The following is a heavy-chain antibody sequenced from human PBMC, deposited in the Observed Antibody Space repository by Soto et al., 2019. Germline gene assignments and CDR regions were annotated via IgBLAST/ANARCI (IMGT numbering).Heavy chain of an antibody. D-gene: IGHD3-3*01. CDR2: INHSGST. Sequence: TSETLSLTCAVYGGSFSGYYWSWIRQPPGKGLEWIGEINHSGSTNYNPSLKSRVTISVDTSKNQFSLKLSSVTAADTAVYYCARDVLYLDYSGSFGYWGQGTLVTVSS. J-gene: IGHJ4*02. CDR3: ARDVLYLDYSGSFGY. V-gene: IGHV4-34*01. CDR1: GGSFSGYY.